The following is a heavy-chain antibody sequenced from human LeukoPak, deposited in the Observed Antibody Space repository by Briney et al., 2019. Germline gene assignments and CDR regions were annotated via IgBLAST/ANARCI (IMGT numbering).Heavy chain of an antibody. CDR1: GYTFTSYY. CDR3: ARALSGYCSGGSCYGIDDY. J-gene: IGHJ4*02. Sequence: GASVKVSCKASGYTFTSYYMHWVRQAPGQGLEWMGIINPSGGSTSYAQKFQGRVTMTRDTSTSAVYMELSSLRSEDTAVYYCARALSGYCSGGSCYGIDDYWGQATLVTVSS. V-gene: IGHV1-46*01. D-gene: IGHD2-15*01. CDR2: INPSGGST.